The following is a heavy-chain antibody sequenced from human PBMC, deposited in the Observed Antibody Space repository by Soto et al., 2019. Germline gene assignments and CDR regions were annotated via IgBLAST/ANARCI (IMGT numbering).Heavy chain of an antibody. D-gene: IGHD3-22*01. CDR1: GFTFSNYA. CDR3: AKGAYDSSGSATDY. CDR2: IGGSGGNT. Sequence: EVQLLESGGGLVQPGGSLRLSCAASGFTFSNYAMSWVRQAPGKGLEWVSFIGGSGGNTYYADSVKGRFTISRDNSKKTLYLHKNSLRAGDTAVYYCAKGAYDSSGSATDYWGQGTLVTVSS. V-gene: IGHV3-23*01. J-gene: IGHJ4*02.